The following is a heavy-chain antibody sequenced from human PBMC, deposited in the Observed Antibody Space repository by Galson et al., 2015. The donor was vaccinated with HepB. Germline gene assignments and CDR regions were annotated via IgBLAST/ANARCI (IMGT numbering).Heavy chain of an antibody. D-gene: IGHD6-6*01. CDR3: ARDGIAAHNYYYYYGMDV. J-gene: IGHJ6*02. V-gene: IGHV1-2*04. Sequence: SVKVSCKASGYTFTGYYMHWVRQAPGQGLEWMGWINPNSGGTNYAQKFQGWVTMTRDTSISTAYMELSRLRSDDTAVYYCARDGIAAHNYYYYYGMDVWGQGTTVTVSS. CDR1: GYTFTGYY. CDR2: INPNSGGT.